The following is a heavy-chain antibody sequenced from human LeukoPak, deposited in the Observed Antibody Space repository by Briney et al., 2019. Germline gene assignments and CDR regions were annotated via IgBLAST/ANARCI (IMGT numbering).Heavy chain of an antibody. CDR1: GFTLSNHW. CDR3: AKESGEYYDFWDSDAFDI. J-gene: IGHJ3*02. D-gene: IGHD3-3*01. CDR2: IKQDGTEK. V-gene: IGHV3-7*03. Sequence: GGSLRLSCAASGFTLSNHWTIWVRQAPGKGLECVANIKQDGTEKYYLDSVKGRFTMSRDNAKNSLYLQMNSLRAEDTAVYYCAKESGEYYDFWDSDAFDIWGQGTMVTVSS.